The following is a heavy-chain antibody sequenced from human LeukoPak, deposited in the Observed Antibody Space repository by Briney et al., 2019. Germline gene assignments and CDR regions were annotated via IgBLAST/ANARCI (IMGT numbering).Heavy chain of an antibody. V-gene: IGHV3-11*04. J-gene: IGHJ3*01. CDR3: ARDVSPSTRGGDCSGGTCYYDAFDL. CDR2: ISSSGSTI. D-gene: IGHD2-15*01. CDR1: GFTFSDYY. Sequence: PGGSLRLSCAASGFTFSDYYMSWIRQAPGKGLEWVSYISSSGSTIYYADSVKGRFTISRDNAKNSLYLQMDSLRDEDTAVYYCARDVSPSTRGGDCSGGTCYYDAFDLWGQGTMVTVSS.